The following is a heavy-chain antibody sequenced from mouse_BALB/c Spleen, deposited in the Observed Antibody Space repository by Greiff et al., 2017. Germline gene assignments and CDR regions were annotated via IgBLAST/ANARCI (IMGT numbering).Heavy chain of an antibody. D-gene: IGHD1-1*01. CDR2: ISYSGST. Sequence: EVQGVESGPGLVKPSQSLSLTCTVTGYSITSDYAWNWIRQFPGNKLEWMGYISYSGSTSYNPSLKSRISITRDTSKNQFFLQLNSVTTEDTATYYCARHYGSSSYYFDYWGQGTTLTVSS. V-gene: IGHV3-2*02. CDR3: ARHYGSSSYYFDY. CDR1: GYSITSDYA. J-gene: IGHJ2*01.